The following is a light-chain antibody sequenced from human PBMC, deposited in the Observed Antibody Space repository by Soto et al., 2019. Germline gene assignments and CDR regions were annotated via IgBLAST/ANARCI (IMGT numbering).Light chain of an antibody. Sequence: IQMTQSPSTLWASLGDGVTIPCRARQSISSGLAWYKQKPGKAPKLLIYDASSLESGVPSRFSGSGSGTEFTLTISSLQPDDFATYYCQQFNSYSPGAFGQGT. CDR2: DAS. CDR1: QSISSG. V-gene: IGKV1-5*01. CDR3: QQFNSYSPGA. J-gene: IGKJ1*01.